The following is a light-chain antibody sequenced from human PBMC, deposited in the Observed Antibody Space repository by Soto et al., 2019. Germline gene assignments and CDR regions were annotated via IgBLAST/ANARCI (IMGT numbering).Light chain of an antibody. Sequence: EIVLTQSPGTLSLSPGERATLSCRASQSVSNNYLAWYQQKPGQAPSLLIYGASTRATGIPARFSGSGSGTEFTLTISSLQSEDFAVYFCHQYNNWPRTFGQGTRLQI. CDR1: QSVSNN. CDR3: HQYNNWPRT. CDR2: GAS. J-gene: IGKJ5*01. V-gene: IGKV3-15*01.